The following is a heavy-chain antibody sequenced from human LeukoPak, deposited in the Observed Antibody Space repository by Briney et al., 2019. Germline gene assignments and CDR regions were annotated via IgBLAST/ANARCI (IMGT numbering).Heavy chain of an antibody. J-gene: IGHJ4*02. CDR2: IIPILGIA. CDR1: GYTFTTYG. V-gene: IGHV1-69*04. CDR3: ARISCSGGSCYPKDDY. D-gene: IGHD2-15*01. Sequence: SVKVSCKASGYTFTTYGISWVRQAPGQGLERMGRIIPILGIANYAQKFQGRVTITADKSTSTAYMELSSLRSEDTAVYYCARISCSGGSCYPKDDYWGQGTLVTVSS.